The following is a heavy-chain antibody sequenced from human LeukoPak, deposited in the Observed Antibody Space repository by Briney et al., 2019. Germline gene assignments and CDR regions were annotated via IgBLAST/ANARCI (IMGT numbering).Heavy chain of an antibody. Sequence: ASVKVSCKASGYTFTGYYMHWVRQAPGQGLEWMGWINPNSGGTNYAQKFQGRVTMTRDTSISTAYMELSRLRSDDTAVYYCARDPAVYSSSWYWFDPWGQGTLVTVSS. V-gene: IGHV1-2*02. D-gene: IGHD6-13*01. J-gene: IGHJ5*02. CDR3: ARDPAVYSSSWYWFDP. CDR1: GYTFTGYY. CDR2: INPNSGGT.